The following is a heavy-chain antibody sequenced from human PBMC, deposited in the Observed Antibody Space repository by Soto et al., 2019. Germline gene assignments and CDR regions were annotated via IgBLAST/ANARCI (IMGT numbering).Heavy chain of an antibody. D-gene: IGHD3-3*01. J-gene: IGHJ4*02. CDR1: GGTFSSYA. CDR2: IIPIFGTA. V-gene: IGHV1-69*12. Sequence: QVQLVQSGAEVKKPGSSVKVSCKASGGTFSSYAISWVRQAPGQGLEWMGGIIPIFGTANYAQKFQGRVTIPADEFTSPAYMELSSLRSEDTAVYYCARVRVRFLEWLGSEGWGQGTLVTGSS. CDR3: ARVRVRFLEWLGSEG.